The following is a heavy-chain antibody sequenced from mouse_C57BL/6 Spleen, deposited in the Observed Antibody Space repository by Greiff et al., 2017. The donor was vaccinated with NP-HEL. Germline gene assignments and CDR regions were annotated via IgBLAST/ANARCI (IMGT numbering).Heavy chain of an antibody. V-gene: IGHV1-69*01. CDR1: GYTFTSYW. Sequence: QVQLQQPGAELVMPGASVKLSCKASGYTFTSYWMHWVKQRPGQGLEWIGEIDPSDSYTNYNQKFKGKSTLTVDKSSSTAYMQLSSLTSEDSAVYYWARHGYYGSSDRYFDVWGTGTTVTVSS. D-gene: IGHD1-1*01. CDR2: IDPSDSYT. J-gene: IGHJ1*03. CDR3: ARHGYYGSSDRYFDV.